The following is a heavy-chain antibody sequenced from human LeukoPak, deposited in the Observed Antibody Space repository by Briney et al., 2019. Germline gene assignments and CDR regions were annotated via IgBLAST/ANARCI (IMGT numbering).Heavy chain of an antibody. V-gene: IGHV4-34*01. CDR3: ARGNSITMNDAFDI. D-gene: IGHD3-22*01. CDR2: INHSGST. J-gene: IGHJ3*02. CDR1: GGSFSGCY. Sequence: SETLSLTCAVYGGSFSGCYWSWIRQPPGKGLEWIGEINHSGSTNYNPSLKSRVTISVDTSKNQFSLKLSSVTAADTAVYYCARGNSITMNDAFDIWGQGTMVTVSS.